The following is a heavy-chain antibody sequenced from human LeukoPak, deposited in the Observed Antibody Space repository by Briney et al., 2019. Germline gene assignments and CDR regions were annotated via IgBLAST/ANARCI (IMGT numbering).Heavy chain of an antibody. Sequence: PGGSLRLSCADSGFTFSSYWMSWVRQAPGKGLEWVANIKQDGSEKYYVDSVKGRFTISRDNAKNSLYLQMNSLRAEDTAVYYCARDNSHDFWSGYLDYWGQGTLVTVSS. CDR2: IKQDGSEK. CDR3: ARDNSHDFWSGYLDY. D-gene: IGHD3-3*01. V-gene: IGHV3-7*01. J-gene: IGHJ4*02. CDR1: GFTFSSYW.